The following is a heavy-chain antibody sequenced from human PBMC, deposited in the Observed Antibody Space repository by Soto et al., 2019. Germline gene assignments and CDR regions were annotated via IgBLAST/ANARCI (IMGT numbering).Heavy chain of an antibody. CDR1: GFTFSSYA. V-gene: IGHV3-23*01. Sequence: PGGSLRLSCAASGFTFSSYAMSWVRQAPGKGLEWVSAISGSGGSTYYADSVKGRFTISRDNSKNTLYLQMNSLRAEDTAVYYCAKDGAHYGSGVVGYYYYYGMDVWGQGTTVTVSS. CDR3: AKDGAHYGSGVVGYYYYYGMDV. D-gene: IGHD3-10*01. J-gene: IGHJ6*02. CDR2: ISGSGGST.